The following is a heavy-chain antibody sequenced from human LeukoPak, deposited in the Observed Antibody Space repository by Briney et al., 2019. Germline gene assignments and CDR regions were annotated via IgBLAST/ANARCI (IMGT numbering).Heavy chain of an antibody. V-gene: IGHV1-69*13. J-gene: IGHJ4*02. D-gene: IGHD1-26*01. CDR2: IIPIFGTA. Sequence: SVKVSCKASGGTFSSYAISWVRQAPGQGLEWMGGIIPIFGTANYAQKFQSRVTITADESTSTAYMELSSLRSEDTAVYYCASMNPTAGATDYWGQGTLVTVSS. CDR3: ASMNPTAGATDY. CDR1: GGTFSSYA.